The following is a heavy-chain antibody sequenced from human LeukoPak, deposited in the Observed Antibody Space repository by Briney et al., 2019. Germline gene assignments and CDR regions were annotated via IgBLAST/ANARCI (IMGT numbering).Heavy chain of an antibody. CDR2: IIPIFGTA. Sequence: SVKVSCKASGGTFSSYAISWVRQAPGQGLEWMGRIIPIFGTANYAQKFQGRVTITTDESTSTAYVELSSLRSEDTAVYYCATSNPTRGNWFDPWGQGTLVTVSS. CDR3: ATSNPTRGNWFDP. D-gene: IGHD2-15*01. V-gene: IGHV1-69*05. J-gene: IGHJ5*02. CDR1: GGTFSSYA.